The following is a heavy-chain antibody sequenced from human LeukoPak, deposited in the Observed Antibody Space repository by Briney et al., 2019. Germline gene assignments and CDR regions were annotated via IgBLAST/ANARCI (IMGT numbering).Heavy chain of an antibody. CDR1: GFTFSSYS. CDR2: ISSSSSYI. J-gene: IGHJ5*02. D-gene: IGHD2-15*01. CDR3: AREELLHNWFDP. Sequence: PGGSLRLSCAASGFTFSSYSMNWARQAPGKGLEWVSSISSSSSYIYYADSVKGRLTISRDNAKNSLYLQMNSLRAEDTAVYYCAREELLHNWFDPWGQGTLVTVSS. V-gene: IGHV3-21*01.